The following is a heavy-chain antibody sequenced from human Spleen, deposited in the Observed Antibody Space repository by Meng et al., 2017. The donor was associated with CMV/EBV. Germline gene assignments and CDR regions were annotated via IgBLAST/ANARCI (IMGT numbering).Heavy chain of an antibody. CDR2: IYYSGST. D-gene: IGHD3-16*01. CDR3: ARDLS. CDR1: GGSINNENYY. Sequence: GSLRLSCTVAGGSINNENYYWGWIRQPPGKGLEWIGSIYYSGSTYYNPSLKSRVTISVDTSKNQFSLKLSSVTAADTAVYYCARDLSWGQGTLVTVSS. J-gene: IGHJ5*02. V-gene: IGHV4-39*07.